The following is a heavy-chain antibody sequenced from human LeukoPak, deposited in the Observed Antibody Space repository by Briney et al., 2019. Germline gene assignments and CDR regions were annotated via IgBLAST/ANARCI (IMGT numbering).Heavy chain of an antibody. CDR1: GFTFSSYW. CDR2: IRSKARGGTT. D-gene: IGHD3-22*01. V-gene: IGHV3-49*04. CDR3: SRDYYYDSSDYYPAMNS. J-gene: IGHJ4*02. Sequence: GGSLRLSCAASGFTFSSYWMTWVRQAPGKGLEWVGFIRSKARGGTTQYAASVKGRFTVSRDDSKSIAYLQVNGLRTEDTAVYYCSRDYYYDSSDYYPAMNSWGQGTLVTVSS.